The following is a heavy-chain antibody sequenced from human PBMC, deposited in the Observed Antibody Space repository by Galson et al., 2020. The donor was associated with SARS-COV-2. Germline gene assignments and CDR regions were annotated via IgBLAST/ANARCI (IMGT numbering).Heavy chain of an antibody. Sequence: APTLVKPTQTLTLTCTFSGFSLSNSEMCVSWIRQPPGKALEWLARIDWDGAKYYSTSLKTRLTSSKDTSKNQVVLTMTNMDPVDTATYYCGRRRPLGRGGEGYCFDYWGQGSLVTVSS. CDR3: GRRRPLGRGGEGYCFDY. CDR2: IDWDGAK. CDR1: GFSLSNSEMC. J-gene: IGHJ4*02. D-gene: IGHD3-10*01. V-gene: IGHV2-70*11.